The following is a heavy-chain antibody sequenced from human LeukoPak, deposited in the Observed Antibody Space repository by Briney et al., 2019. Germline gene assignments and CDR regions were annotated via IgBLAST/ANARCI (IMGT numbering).Heavy chain of an antibody. CDR1: GFTVSSNY. CDR3: ARVGEVYYFDY. J-gene: IGHJ4*02. D-gene: IGHD2-21*01. Sequence: GGSLRLSCAASGFTVSSNYMSWVRQAPGKGLEWLSVIYSGGSTYYADSVKGRFTISRDNSKNTLYLQMNSLRAEDTAVYYCARVGEVYYFDYWGQGTLVTVSS. CDR2: IYSGGST. V-gene: IGHV3-66*01.